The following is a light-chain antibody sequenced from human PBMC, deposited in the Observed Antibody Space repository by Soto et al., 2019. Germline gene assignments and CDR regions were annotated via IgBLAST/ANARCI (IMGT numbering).Light chain of an antibody. V-gene: IGLV2-14*01. CDR2: EVT. CDR3: SSYTSSSTLYV. J-gene: IGLJ1*01. Sequence: QSVLTQPASVSGSPGQSITISCTGTSNDIGAYNYVSWYQHHPGEAPKLIIYEVTNRPSGVSNRFSGSKSGNTASLTISGLRAEDEADYYCSSYTSSSTLYVFATGTKVTVL. CDR1: SNDIGAYNY.